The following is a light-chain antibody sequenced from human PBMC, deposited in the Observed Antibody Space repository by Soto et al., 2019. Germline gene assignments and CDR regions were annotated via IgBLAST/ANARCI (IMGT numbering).Light chain of an antibody. Sequence: QSALSQPASVSGSPGQSITISCTGTGSDVGTYDYVSWYQQHPGKAPKLLIYTDYQRPSGVPDRFSGSKSGTSASLAINGLHSEDEADYYCASWDDNLNGGVFGGGTKLTVL. CDR3: ASWDDNLNGGV. V-gene: IGLV2-14*01. CDR1: GSDVGTYDY. CDR2: TDY. J-gene: IGLJ3*02.